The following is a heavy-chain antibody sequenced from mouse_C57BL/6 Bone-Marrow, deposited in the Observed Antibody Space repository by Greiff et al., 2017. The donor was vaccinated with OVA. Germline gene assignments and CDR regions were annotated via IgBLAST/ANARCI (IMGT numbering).Heavy chain of an antibody. CDR1: GYTFTSYW. Sequence: VQLQQSGPVLARPGASVKMSCKTSGYTFTSYWMHWVKQRPGQGLEWIGAIYPGNSDTSYNQKFKGKAKLTAVTSASTAYMELSSLTNEDSAVYYCTREGNGNYPFDYWGQGTTLTVSS. D-gene: IGHD2-1*01. CDR2: IYPGNSDT. CDR3: TREGNGNYPFDY. V-gene: IGHV1-5*01. J-gene: IGHJ2*01.